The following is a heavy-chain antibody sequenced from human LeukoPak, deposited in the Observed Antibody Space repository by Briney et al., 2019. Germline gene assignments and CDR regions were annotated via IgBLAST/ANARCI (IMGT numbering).Heavy chain of an antibody. V-gene: IGHV1-69*13. D-gene: IGHD1-1*01. Sequence: GASVKVSCKASGGTFSSYAISWVRQAPGQGLEWMGGIIPIFGTANYAQKFQGRVTITADESTSTAYMELSSLRSEDTAVYYCARDGELERRWHFDYWGQGTLVTVSS. CDR2: IIPIFGTA. J-gene: IGHJ4*02. CDR3: ARDGELERRWHFDY. CDR1: GGTFSSYA.